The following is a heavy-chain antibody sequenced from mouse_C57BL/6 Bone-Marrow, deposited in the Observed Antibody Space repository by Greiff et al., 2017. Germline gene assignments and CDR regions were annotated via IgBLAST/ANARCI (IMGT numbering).Heavy chain of an antibody. CDR2: ISYSGST. CDR1: GYSITSDY. CDR3: ARCAYYSNPYWYFDV. Sequence: DVKLVESGPGLAKPSQTLSLTCSVTGYSITSDYWNWIRKFPGNKLEYMGYISYSGSTYYNPSLKSRISITRDTSKNQYYLQLNSVTTEDTATYYCARCAYYSNPYWYFDVWGTGTTVTVSS. D-gene: IGHD2-5*01. J-gene: IGHJ1*03. V-gene: IGHV3-8*01.